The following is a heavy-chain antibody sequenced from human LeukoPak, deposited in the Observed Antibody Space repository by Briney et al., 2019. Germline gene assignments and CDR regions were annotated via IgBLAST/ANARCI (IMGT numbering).Heavy chain of an antibody. Sequence: SETLSLTCTVSGDSISRSTYYWAWIRQPPGKGLEWIGSVYYGRNPYFNPSLESRATISVDTSKNHFSLKMSSVTAADTAVYYCARSSGTGTFSYWGQGTLVTVSS. CDR1: GDSISRSTYY. J-gene: IGHJ4*02. CDR2: VYYGRNP. CDR3: ARSSGTGTFSY. V-gene: IGHV4-39*02. D-gene: IGHD6-25*01.